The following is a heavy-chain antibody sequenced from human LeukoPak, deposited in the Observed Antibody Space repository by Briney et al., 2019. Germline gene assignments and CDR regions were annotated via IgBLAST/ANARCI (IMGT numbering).Heavy chain of an antibody. CDR3: ARAESLVVPAAKAKFDY. D-gene: IGHD2-2*01. J-gene: IGHJ4*02. V-gene: IGHV4-30-2*01. CDR2: IYHSGST. Sequence: PSQTLSLTCTVSGGSISSGGYYWSWIRQPPGKGLEWIGYIYHSGSTYYNPSLKSRVTISVDGSKNQFSLKLSSVTAADTAVYYCARAESLVVPAAKAKFDYWGQGTLVTVSS. CDR1: GGSISSGGYY.